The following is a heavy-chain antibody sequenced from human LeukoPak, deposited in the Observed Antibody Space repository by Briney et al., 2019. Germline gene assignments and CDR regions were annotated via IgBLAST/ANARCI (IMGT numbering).Heavy chain of an antibody. Sequence: PGGSLRLSCAASGFTFSNAWMSWVRQAPGKGLEWVSGISWNNGDIGYADSVKGRFTISRDNAKNFLFLQMNSLRPEDTALYYCVKDLKAGGILTDWGQGTLVTVSS. V-gene: IGHV3-9*01. CDR1: GFTFSNAW. CDR3: VKDLKAGGILTD. D-gene: IGHD3-9*01. J-gene: IGHJ4*02. CDR2: ISWNNGDI.